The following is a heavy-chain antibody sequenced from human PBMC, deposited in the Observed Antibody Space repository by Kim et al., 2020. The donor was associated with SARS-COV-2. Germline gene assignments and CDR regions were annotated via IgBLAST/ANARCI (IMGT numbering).Heavy chain of an antibody. CDR3: ARDHLPYCNSDCYFGY. J-gene: IGHJ4*02. CDR2: IYHSGST. Sequence: SETLSLTCTVSGGSISSGAYYWNWMRQTPGKDLEWIGNIYHSGSTSYNPSLKSRVSISLDASKNQFSLQLSSVTAADSAVYYCARDHLPYCNSDCYFGYWGQGTLVTVSS. CDR1: GGSISSGAYY. V-gene: IGHV4-31*03. D-gene: IGHD2-21*01.